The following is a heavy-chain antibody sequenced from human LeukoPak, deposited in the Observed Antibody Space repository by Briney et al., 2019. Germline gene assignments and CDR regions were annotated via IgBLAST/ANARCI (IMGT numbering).Heavy chain of an antibody. V-gene: IGHV3-21*01. J-gene: IGHJ4*02. CDR1: GFTFTTNS. CDR2: ISRYSNYI. CDR3: ARSRTTVTKDALDY. D-gene: IGHD4-17*01. Sequence: PWRTLTLSCAASGFTFTTNSMNWDCHAPAQSLDLVSTISRYSNYIDYADSVKGRFPISRDNAKNSLYLQMNSLRAADTAVYYCARSRTTVTKDALDYWGQGTLVTVSS.